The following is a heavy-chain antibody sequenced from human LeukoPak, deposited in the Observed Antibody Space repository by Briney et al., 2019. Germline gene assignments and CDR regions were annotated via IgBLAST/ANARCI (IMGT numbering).Heavy chain of an antibody. J-gene: IGHJ6*02. Sequence: SETLSLTCTVSGGSISTYYWSSIRQPPGKGLEWIGYIYYSGSTNYNPSLKSRVTISVDTSKNQFSLMLSSVTAADTAVYYCARGRCSGGSCYSGFYYYGMDVWGQGTTVTVSS. CDR3: ARGRCSGGSCYSGFYYYGMDV. CDR1: GGSISTYY. CDR2: IYYSGST. D-gene: IGHD2-15*01. V-gene: IGHV4-59*01.